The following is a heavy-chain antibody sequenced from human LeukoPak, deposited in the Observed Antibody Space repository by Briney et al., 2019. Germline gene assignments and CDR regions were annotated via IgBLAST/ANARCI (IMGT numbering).Heavy chain of an antibody. V-gene: IGHV3-74*01. J-gene: IGHJ4*02. D-gene: IGHD6-19*01. CDR3: ARETAVAGTHYSDY. CDR1: GFTFSSYW. CDR2: ISIDGSIT. Sequence: PGGSLRLSCAASGFTFSSYWMHWVRQAPGKGLVWVSRISIDGSITTYADSVKGRFTTSRDNAKNTLYLQMNSLRAEDTAVYYCARETAVAGTHYSDYWGQGTLVNVSS.